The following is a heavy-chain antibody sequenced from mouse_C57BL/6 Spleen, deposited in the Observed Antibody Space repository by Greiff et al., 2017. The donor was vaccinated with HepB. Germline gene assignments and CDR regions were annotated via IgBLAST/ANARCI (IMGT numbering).Heavy chain of an antibody. CDR2: IDPETGGT. D-gene: IGHD1-1*01. CDR1: GYTFTDYE. Sequence: VQLQESGAELVRPGASVTLSCKASGYTFTDYEMHWVKQTPVHGLEWIGAIDPETGGTAYNQKFKGKAILTADKSSSTAYMELRSLTSEDSAVYYWTRSITTVVAPGAYWGQGTLVTVSA. CDR3: TRSITTVVAPGAY. V-gene: IGHV1-15*01. J-gene: IGHJ3*01.